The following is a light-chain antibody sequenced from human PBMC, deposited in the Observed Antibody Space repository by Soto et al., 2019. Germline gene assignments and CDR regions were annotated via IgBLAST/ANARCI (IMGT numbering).Light chain of an antibody. V-gene: IGKV3-20*01. CDR2: GAS. J-gene: IGKJ5*01. CDR1: QSVSSN. CDR3: QQYGSSPPSST. Sequence: EIVMTQSPATLSVSPGERATLSCRAIQSVSSNLAWYQHKPGQAPRLLIYGASSRATDIPDRFSGRGSGTDFTLTISRLEPEDFAVYYCQQYGSSPPSSTFGQGTRLEI.